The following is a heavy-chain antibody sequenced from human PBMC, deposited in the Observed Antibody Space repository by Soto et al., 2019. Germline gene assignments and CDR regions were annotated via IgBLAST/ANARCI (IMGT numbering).Heavy chain of an antibody. CDR3: ARAVSWGLDV. D-gene: IGHD2-15*01. CDR2: ISRSSTGI. V-gene: IGHV3-48*02. J-gene: IGHJ6*02. Sequence: EVQLVESGGGLVQPGGSLRLSCAASGFTFSLYSMSWVRQAPGKGLAWVSYISRSSTGIHYADSVKGRFTISRDDATNSMHLQINSLRDGDTAVYYCARAVSWGLDVWGQGTTVSISS. CDR1: GFTFSLYS.